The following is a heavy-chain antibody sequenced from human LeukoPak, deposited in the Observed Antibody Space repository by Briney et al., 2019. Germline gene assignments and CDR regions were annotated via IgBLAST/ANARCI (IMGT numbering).Heavy chain of an antibody. J-gene: IGHJ4*02. CDR1: GFTFDDYA. CDR3: AGGDYYDSSGYQSCFDY. V-gene: IGHV3-9*01. CDR2: ISWNSGSM. D-gene: IGHD3-22*01. Sequence: GGSLRLSCAASGFTFDDYAMHWVRQVPGKGLEWVSGISWNSGSMDYADSVKGRFTISRDNSKNTLYLQMNSLRAEDTAVYYCAGGDYYDSSGYQSCFDYWGQGTLVTVSS.